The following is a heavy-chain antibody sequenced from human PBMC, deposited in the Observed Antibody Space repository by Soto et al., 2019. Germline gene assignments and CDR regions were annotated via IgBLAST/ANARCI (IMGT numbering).Heavy chain of an antibody. CDR3: AKDEASFPYYFDY. CDR2: ISGSGGST. CDR1: GFTFSSYA. J-gene: IGHJ4*02. Sequence: PGGSLRLSCAASGFTFSSYAMSWVRQAPGKGLEWVSAISGSGGSTCYADSVKGRFTISRDNSKNTLYLQMNSLRAEDTAVYYCAKDEASFPYYFDYWGQGTLVTVSS. V-gene: IGHV3-23*01. D-gene: IGHD2-15*01.